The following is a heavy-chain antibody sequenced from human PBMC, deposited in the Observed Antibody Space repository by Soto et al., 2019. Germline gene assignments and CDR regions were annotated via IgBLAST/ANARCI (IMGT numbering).Heavy chain of an antibody. Sequence: GALRLTCSASGFTVRSNYMTWVRQAPGKGLEWVSVIYSGGRTYYADSVKGRFTISRDNSKNTLYLQMNSLRAEDTAVYYCARGIPSGYSYGSYYFDYWGQGTLVTVYS. CDR2: IYSGGRT. CDR3: ARGIPSGYSYGSYYFDY. J-gene: IGHJ4*02. V-gene: IGHV3-53*01. CDR1: GFTVRSNY. D-gene: IGHD5-18*01.